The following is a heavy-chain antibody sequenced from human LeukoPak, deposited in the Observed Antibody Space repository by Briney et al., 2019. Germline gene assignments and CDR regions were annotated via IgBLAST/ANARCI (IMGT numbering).Heavy chain of an antibody. V-gene: IGHV3-23*01. D-gene: IGHD4-17*01. CDR1: GFPFSTYA. CDR3: AKDVYGDYGGLDY. Sequence: GGSLRLSCAASGFPFSTYAMSWVRQAPGKGLEWVSSIRGSDGSTYYADSVKGRFAISRDNSENMLYLQMNSLRAEDTAVYYCAKDVYGDYGGLDYWGQGTLVTVSS. CDR2: IRGSDGST. J-gene: IGHJ4*02.